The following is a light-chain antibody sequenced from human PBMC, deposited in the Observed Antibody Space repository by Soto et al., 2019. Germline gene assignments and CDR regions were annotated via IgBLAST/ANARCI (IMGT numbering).Light chain of an antibody. V-gene: IGLV2-8*01. CDR3: SSYAGRETGV. Sequence: QSALTQPPSASGSPGQSVTISCTGTSNVIGAYNYVSWYQQHPGKAPKLLIYEVFRRPSGVPDRFSGSRSGNTASLTVSGLQPEDEADYYCSSYAGRETGVFGTGTKVTVL. CDR2: EVF. CDR1: SNVIGAYNY. J-gene: IGLJ1*01.